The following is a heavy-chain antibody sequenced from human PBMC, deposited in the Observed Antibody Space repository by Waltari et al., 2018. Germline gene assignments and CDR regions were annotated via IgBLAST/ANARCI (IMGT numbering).Heavy chain of an antibody. J-gene: IGHJ4*02. CDR2: RNPKRGKK. D-gene: IGHD6-19*01. CDR1: GYTFTSYD. V-gene: IGHV1-8*01. CDR3: ATGYSSGWYWDYFDY. Sequence: QVQLVQSGAEVKKPGASVKVSCKASGYTFTSYDINWVRQASGQGLGWMGWRNPKRGKKGYAQKCKGRVTRTRNTSISTAYMELGSLRAEDTAVYYCATGYSSGWYWDYFDYWGQGTLVTVSS.